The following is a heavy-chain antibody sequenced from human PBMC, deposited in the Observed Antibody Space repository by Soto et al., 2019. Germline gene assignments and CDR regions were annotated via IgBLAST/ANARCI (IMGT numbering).Heavy chain of an antibody. Sequence: GGSLRLSCAASGFTFSSYAMHWVRQAPGKGLEWVAVISYDGSNKYYADSVKGRFTISRDNSKNTLYLQMNSLRAEDTAVYYCARDPSEWELPSPYYYYGMDVWGQGTTVTVSS. CDR2: ISYDGSNK. J-gene: IGHJ6*02. CDR3: ARDPSEWELPSPYYYYGMDV. V-gene: IGHV3-30-3*01. D-gene: IGHD1-26*01. CDR1: GFTFSSYA.